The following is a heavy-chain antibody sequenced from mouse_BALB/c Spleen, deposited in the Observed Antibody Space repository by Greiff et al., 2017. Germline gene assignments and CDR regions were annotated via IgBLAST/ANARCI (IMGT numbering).Heavy chain of an antibody. D-gene: IGHD2-4*01. CDR3: ARRRYDYPRDAMDY. Sequence: DVKLVESGGGLVQPGGSRKLSCAASGFTFRSFGMHWVRQAPEKGLEWVAYISSGSSTIYYADTVKGRFTISRDNPKNTLFLQMTSLRSEDTAMYYCARRRYDYPRDAMDYWGQGTSVTVSS. CDR2: ISSGSSTI. CDR1: GFTFRSFG. J-gene: IGHJ4*01. V-gene: IGHV5-17*02.